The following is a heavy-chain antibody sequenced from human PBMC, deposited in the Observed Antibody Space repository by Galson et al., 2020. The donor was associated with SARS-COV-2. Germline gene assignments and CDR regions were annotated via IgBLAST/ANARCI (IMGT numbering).Heavy chain of an antibody. D-gene: IGHD2-2*01. V-gene: IGHV1-69*13. J-gene: IGHJ6*02. CDR1: GGTFNNYA. Sequence: SVKVSCKASGGTFNNYAISWVRQAPGQGLEWMGGIVPVFGTTNYGQTFQDIVKITADESTSTVYMELTSLGSEDTAVYYCARGVVPAAKYYYYYYGVDVWGQGTTVTVSS. CDR2: IVPVFGTT. CDR3: ARGVVPAAKYYYYYYGVDV.